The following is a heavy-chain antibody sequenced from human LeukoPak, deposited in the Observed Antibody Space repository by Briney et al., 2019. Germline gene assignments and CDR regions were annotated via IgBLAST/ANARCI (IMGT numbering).Heavy chain of an antibody. CDR1: GFAFSSYA. V-gene: IGHV3-23*01. CDR2: VSGSGGST. CDR3: AKGGYTSYFDY. J-gene: IGHJ4*02. D-gene: IGHD2-2*02. Sequence: GGSLRLSCAASGFAFSSYAMSWVRQAPGKGLGWVSAVSGSGGSTYYADSVKGRFTISRDNSKNTLYLQMNSLRADDTAVYYCAKGGYTSYFDYWGQGTLVTVSS.